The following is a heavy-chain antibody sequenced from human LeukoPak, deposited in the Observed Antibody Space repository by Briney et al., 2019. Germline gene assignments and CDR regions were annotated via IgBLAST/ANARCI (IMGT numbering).Heavy chain of an antibody. CDR2: IIPIFGTA. J-gene: IGHJ2*01. CDR1: GGTFSSYA. D-gene: IGHD5-18*01. CDR3: ARVVDTANWYFDL. V-gene: IGHV1-69*05. Sequence: ASVKVSCKASGGTFSSYAISWVRQAPGQGLEWMGGIIPIFGTANYAQKFQGRVTMTRDTSTSTVYMELSSLRSEDTAVYYCARVVDTANWYFDLWGRGTLVTVSS.